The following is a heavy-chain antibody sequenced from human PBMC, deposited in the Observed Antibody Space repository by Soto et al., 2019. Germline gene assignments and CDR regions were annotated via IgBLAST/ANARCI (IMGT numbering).Heavy chain of an antibody. Sequence: PSETLSLTCAVYGGSFSGYYWSWIRQPPGKGLEWIGEINHSGSTNYNPSLKSRVTISVDTSKNQFSLKLSSVTAADTAVYYCARWLYCSSTSCYIDYWGQGTLVTVSS. CDR2: INHSGST. D-gene: IGHD2-2*02. CDR1: GGSFSGYY. CDR3: ARWLYCSSTSCYIDY. J-gene: IGHJ4*02. V-gene: IGHV4-34*01.